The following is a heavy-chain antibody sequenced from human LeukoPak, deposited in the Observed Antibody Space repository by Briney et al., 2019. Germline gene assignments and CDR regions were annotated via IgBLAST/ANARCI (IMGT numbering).Heavy chain of an antibody. CDR1: GESLSGYY. Sequence: SETLSLTCAVYGESLSGYYWSWIRQSPGKGLEWIGEITYSGTTSYNPSLESRVTISVDTSKNQFSLKLSSVTAADTALYYCARDIAAFDYWGQGTLVTVSS. CDR3: ARDIAAFDY. D-gene: IGHD6-6*01. V-gene: IGHV4-34*01. J-gene: IGHJ4*02. CDR2: ITYSGTT.